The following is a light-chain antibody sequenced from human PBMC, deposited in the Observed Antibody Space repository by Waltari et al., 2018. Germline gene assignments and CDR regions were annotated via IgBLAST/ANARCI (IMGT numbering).Light chain of an antibody. CDR3: AAWDDSLNGVV. Sequence: QSVMTQPPSASAPPGQRVIISCSGSSSNIGSHFVYWYQHFPGTAPKLLIYRNNQRPSGVPDRFSGSKSGTSASLAISGLRSEDEAGYYCAAWDDSLNGVVFGGGTKLTVL. CDR1: SSNIGSHF. CDR2: RNN. J-gene: IGLJ3*02. V-gene: IGLV1-47*01.